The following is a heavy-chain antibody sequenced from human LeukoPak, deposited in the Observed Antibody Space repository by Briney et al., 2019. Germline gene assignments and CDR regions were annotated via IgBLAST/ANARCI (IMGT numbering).Heavy chain of an antibody. D-gene: IGHD3-10*01. CDR2: ISSSSSYI. Sequence: PGGSLRLSCAASGFTFSAYSMNWVRQAPGKGLEWVSSISSSSSYIYYADSVKGRFTISRDNAKNSLYLQMNSLRAEDTAVYYCAKDSAFYYIDVWGKGTTVTVSS. CDR1: GFTFSAYS. J-gene: IGHJ6*03. CDR3: AKDSAFYYIDV. V-gene: IGHV3-21*01.